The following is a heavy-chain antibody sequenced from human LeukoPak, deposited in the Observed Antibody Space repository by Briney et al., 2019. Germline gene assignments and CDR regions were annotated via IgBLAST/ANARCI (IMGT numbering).Heavy chain of an antibody. Sequence: SETLCLTCTVSGGSISSYYWSWIRRPPGKGLEWIGYIYYSGSTNYNPSLKSRVTISVDTSKNQFSLKLSSVTAADTAVYYCARGDWQQPVAFDIWGQGTMVTVSS. CDR2: IYYSGST. V-gene: IGHV4-59*01. D-gene: IGHD6-13*01. CDR3: ARGDWQQPVAFDI. CDR1: GGSISSYY. J-gene: IGHJ3*02.